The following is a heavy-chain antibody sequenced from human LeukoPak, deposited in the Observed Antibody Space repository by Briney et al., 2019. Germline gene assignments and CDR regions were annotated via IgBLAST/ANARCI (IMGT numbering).Heavy chain of an antibody. CDR2: IYYTGST. V-gene: IGHV4-59*08. J-gene: IGHJ4*02. CDR1: GGSISSDY. Sequence: SETLSLTCTVSGGSISSDYWSWVRQPPGKGLEWIGYIYYTGSTNYNPSLKSGGTISVDTTKNKLALKLSSVTAADTAVYYCARHRSRPTTDYWGQGTLVTVSS. D-gene: IGHD1-26*01. CDR3: ARHRSRPTTDY.